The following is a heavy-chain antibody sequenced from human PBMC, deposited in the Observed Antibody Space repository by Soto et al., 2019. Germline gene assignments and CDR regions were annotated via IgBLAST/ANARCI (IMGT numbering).Heavy chain of an antibody. Sequence: PSETLSLTCAVYGGSFSGYYWSWIRQPPGKGLEWIGEINHSGSTNYNPSLKSRVTISVDTSKNQFSLKLSSVTAADTAVYYCARSLLAVAGKSRDYWGQGTLVTVSS. CDR3: ARSLLAVAGKSRDY. CDR1: GGSFSGYY. D-gene: IGHD6-19*01. J-gene: IGHJ4*02. V-gene: IGHV4-34*01. CDR2: INHSGST.